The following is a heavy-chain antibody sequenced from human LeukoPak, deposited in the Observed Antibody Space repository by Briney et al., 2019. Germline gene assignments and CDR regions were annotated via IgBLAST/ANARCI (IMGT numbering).Heavy chain of an antibody. V-gene: IGHV3-30-3*01. CDR2: ISYVGSNK. Sequence: GRSLRLSCAASGFTFSSYAMHWVRPAPGKGLEWVAVISYVGSNKYYADSVKGRFTISRDNSKNTLYLQMNSLRAEDTAVYYCARASWGYDILTGPLDYWGQGTLVTVSS. CDR3: ARASWGYDILTGPLDY. D-gene: IGHD3-9*01. J-gene: IGHJ4*02. CDR1: GFTFSSYA.